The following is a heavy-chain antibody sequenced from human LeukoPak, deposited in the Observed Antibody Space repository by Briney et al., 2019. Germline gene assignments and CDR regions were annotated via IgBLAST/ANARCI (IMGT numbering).Heavy chain of an antibody. D-gene: IGHD6-13*01. CDR3: ARSGTYQHSSSYDY. V-gene: IGHV4-34*01. CDR2: VNHSGSS. CDR1: GESFKDYY. J-gene: IGHJ4*02. Sequence: SETLSLTCAVYGESFKDYYWNWIRQPPGKGLEWIGEVNHSGSSNYNPSLKSRVTISVDTSKNQFSLKLSSVTAADTAVYYCARSGTYQHSSSYDYWGQGTLVTVSS.